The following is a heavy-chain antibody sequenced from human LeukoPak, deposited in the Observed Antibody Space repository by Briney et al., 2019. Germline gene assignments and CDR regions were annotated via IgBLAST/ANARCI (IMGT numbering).Heavy chain of an antibody. D-gene: IGHD3-16*02. CDR3: AKELRLGELALDRGGGIDY. J-gene: IGHJ4*02. V-gene: IGHV3-43*01. Sequence: GGSLRLSCAASGFTFDDYTMHWVRQAPGKGLEWVSLISWDGGSTYYADSVKGRFTISRDNSKNSLYLQMNSLRTEDTALYYCAKELRLGELALDRGGGIDYWGQGTLVTVSS. CDR2: ISWDGGST. CDR1: GFTFDDYT.